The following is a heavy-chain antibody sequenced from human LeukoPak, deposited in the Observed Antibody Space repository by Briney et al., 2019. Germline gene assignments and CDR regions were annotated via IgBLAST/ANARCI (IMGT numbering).Heavy chain of an antibody. J-gene: IGHJ4*02. D-gene: IGHD6-13*01. CDR2: ISAYNGNT. CDR3: ARDKFSVIAAAGIDY. CDR1: GYTFTSYG. Sequence: ASVKVSCKASGYTFTSYGISWVRQAPGQGLEWMGWISAYNGNTNYAQKLQGRVTMTTDTSTSTAYMELRSLRSDDTAVYYCARDKFSVIAAAGIDYWGQGTLDTVSS. V-gene: IGHV1-18*01.